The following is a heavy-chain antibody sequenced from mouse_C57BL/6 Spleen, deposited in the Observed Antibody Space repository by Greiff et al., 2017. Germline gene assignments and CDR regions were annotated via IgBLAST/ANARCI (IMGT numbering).Heavy chain of an antibody. J-gene: IGHJ2*01. Sequence: DVKLQESGPGLVKPSQSLSLSCSVTGYSITSGYYWNWIRQFPGNKLEWMGYISYDGSNNYNPSLKNRISITRDTSKNHFFLKLNSVTTEDTATYYCARGGYGNFDYWGQGTTLTVSS. D-gene: IGHD2-10*02. CDR2: ISYDGSN. V-gene: IGHV3-6*01. CDR3: ARGGYGNFDY. CDR1: GYSITSGYY.